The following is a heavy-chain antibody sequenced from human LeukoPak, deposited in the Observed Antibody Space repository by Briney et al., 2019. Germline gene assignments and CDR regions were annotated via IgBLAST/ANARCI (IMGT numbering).Heavy chain of an antibody. Sequence: PGGSLRLSCAVSGFTFSSYSMNWVRQAPGKGLEWVSFISSSSSTIYYADSVKGRFTISRDNAKNSLYLQMNSLRAEDTAVYYCARNRGGSYSAIEYWGQGTLVTVSS. CDR2: ISSSSSTI. V-gene: IGHV3-48*04. D-gene: IGHD1-26*01. CDR1: GFTFSSYS. J-gene: IGHJ4*02. CDR3: ARNRGGSYSAIEY.